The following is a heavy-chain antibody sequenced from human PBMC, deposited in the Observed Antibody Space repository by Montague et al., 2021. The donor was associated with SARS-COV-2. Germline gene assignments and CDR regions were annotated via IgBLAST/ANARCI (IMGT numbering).Heavy chain of an antibody. Sequence: SETLSLTCSVSGGSISSDYGSWIRQSPGKGLEWIGYIYYRGTTNYNPSLKSRVTFSVGTSKNQFSLKLISVTAADTAVYFCAGEDRWNWFDPWGQGVLVTVSS. CDR1: GGSISSDY. D-gene: IGHD5-24*01. V-gene: IGHV4-59*01. CDR2: IYYRGTT. J-gene: IGHJ5*02. CDR3: AGEDRWNWFDP.